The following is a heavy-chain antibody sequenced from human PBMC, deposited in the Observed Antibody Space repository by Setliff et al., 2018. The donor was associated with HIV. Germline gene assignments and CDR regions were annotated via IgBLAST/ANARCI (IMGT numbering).Heavy chain of an antibody. V-gene: IGHV4-39*01. J-gene: IGHJ4*02. Sequence: SATLSLTCSVSGGSISSSSYYGGWIRQPPGKGLEWIGSIYYSGSTYYNPSLKSRVTISVDTSKKQFSLKLTSVTAEDTAGYYCVRNGGVRIQRRTGIDYWGQGTLVTVSS. D-gene: IGHD2-8*01. CDR1: GGSISSSSYY. CDR2: IYYSGST. CDR3: VRNGGVRIQRRTGIDY.